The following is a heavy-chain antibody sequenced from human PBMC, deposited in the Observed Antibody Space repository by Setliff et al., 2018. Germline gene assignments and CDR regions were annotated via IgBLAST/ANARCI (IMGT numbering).Heavy chain of an antibody. J-gene: IGHJ4*02. CDR3: ARGPPDFVVVPAAAKFDY. Sequence: ASVKVSCKASGYTFINYGINWVRQAPGQGLEWMGWISPYNGNTNYAQKFQGRVTMTSDTSTNTVYLEVSSLRSDDTAVYYCARGPPDFVVVPAAAKFDYWGPGTLVTVSS. CDR1: GYTFINYG. V-gene: IGHV1-18*01. D-gene: IGHD2-2*01. CDR2: ISPYNGNT.